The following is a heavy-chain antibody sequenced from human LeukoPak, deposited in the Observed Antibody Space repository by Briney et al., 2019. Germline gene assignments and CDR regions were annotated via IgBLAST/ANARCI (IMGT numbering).Heavy chain of an antibody. Sequence: PGGSLRLSCAASGFTFSYYTMHWVRQAPGKGLEWVAVISYDGSNKYYADSVKGRFTISRDNSKNTLYLQMNSLRAEDTAVYYCARDINPYGSSWYWYYYYGMDVWGQGTTVTVSS. CDR3: ARDINPYGSSWYWYYYYGMDV. CDR1: GFTFSYYT. CDR2: ISYDGSNK. V-gene: IGHV3-30-3*01. D-gene: IGHD6-13*01. J-gene: IGHJ6*02.